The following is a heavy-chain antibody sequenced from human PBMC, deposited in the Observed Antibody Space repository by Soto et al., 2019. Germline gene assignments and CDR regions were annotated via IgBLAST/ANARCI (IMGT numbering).Heavy chain of an antibody. CDR3: ARHKILEKVHFDY. CDR1: GYTFTSYA. D-gene: IGHD3-3*01. Sequence: ASVKVSCKASGYTFTSYAMHWVRQAPGQRLEWMGWFNAGNGKTKYTQKFQGRVTMTRDTSANTAYMELSSLRSEDTAVYYCARHKILEKVHFDYWGQGTLVTVSS. V-gene: IGHV1-3*01. J-gene: IGHJ4*02. CDR2: FNAGNGKT.